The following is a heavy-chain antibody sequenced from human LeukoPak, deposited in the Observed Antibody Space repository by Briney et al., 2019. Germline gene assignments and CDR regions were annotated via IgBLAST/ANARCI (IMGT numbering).Heavy chain of an antibody. V-gene: IGHV3-30*18. CDR1: GFTFSSYG. CDR3: AKERGLGCASCYSNWFDP. D-gene: IGHD2-2*01. CDR2: ISYDGSNK. J-gene: IGHJ5*02. Sequence: GRSLRLSCAASGFTFSSYGTHWVRQAPGKGLEWVAVISYDGSNKYYADSVKGRFTISRDNSKNTLYLQMNSLRAEDTAVYYCAKERGLGCASCYSNWFDPWGQGTLVTVSS.